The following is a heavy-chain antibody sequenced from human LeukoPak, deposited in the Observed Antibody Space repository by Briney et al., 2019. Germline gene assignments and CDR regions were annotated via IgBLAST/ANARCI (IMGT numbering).Heavy chain of an antibody. CDR2: ISSSSSYI. V-gene: IGHV3-21*01. Sequence: PGGSLRLSCAASGFTFSSYGMHWVRQAPGKGLEWVSSISSSSSYIYYADSVKGRFTISRDNAKNSLYLQMNSLRAEDTAVYYCARPPPPPDIVVVPAARSYYYYGMDVWGKGTTVTVSS. J-gene: IGHJ6*04. CDR3: ARPPPPPDIVVVPAARSYYYYGMDV. CDR1: GFTFSSYG. D-gene: IGHD2-2*01.